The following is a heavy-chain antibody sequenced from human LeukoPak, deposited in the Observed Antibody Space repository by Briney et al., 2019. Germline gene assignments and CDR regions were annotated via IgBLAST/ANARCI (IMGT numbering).Heavy chain of an antibody. CDR3: ARDLRPYYYGSGYYYYYMDV. CDR2: INPNSGGT. J-gene: IGHJ6*03. Sequence: GASVKVSCKASGYTFTGYYMHWVRQAPGQGLEWMGWINPNSGGTNYAQKFQGRVTMTRDMSISTAYMELSRLRSDDTAVYYCARDLRPYYYGSGYYYYYMDVWGKGTTVTVSS. V-gene: IGHV1-2*02. CDR1: GYTFTGYY. D-gene: IGHD3-10*01.